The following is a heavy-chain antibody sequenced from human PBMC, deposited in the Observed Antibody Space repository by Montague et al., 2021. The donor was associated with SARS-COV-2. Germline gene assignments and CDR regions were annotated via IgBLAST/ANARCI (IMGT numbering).Heavy chain of an antibody. CDR2: ISGSGGST. J-gene: IGHJ4*02. CDR3: ANDVGALLGSGSYQGY. V-gene: IGHV3-23*01. Sequence: SLRLSCAASGFTFSSYAMSWVRQAPGKGLEWVSTISGSGGSTYYADSVKGRFTISRDNSKNTLYLQMNNLRAEDTAVYYCANDVGALLGSGSYQGYWGQGTLVTVSS. CDR1: GFTFSSYA. D-gene: IGHD3-10*01.